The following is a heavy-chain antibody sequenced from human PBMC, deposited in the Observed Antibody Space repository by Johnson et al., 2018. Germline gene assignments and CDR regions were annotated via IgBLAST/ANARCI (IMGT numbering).Heavy chain of an antibody. CDR3: VRSYYYDTSGYWVYYFDY. CDR1: GGSINSYY. V-gene: IGHV4-59*01. CDR2: ISYSGST. J-gene: IGHJ4*02. Sequence: QVQLQESGPGLVKPSETLSLTCTVSGGSINSYYWTWIRPTPGKGLEWIGYISYSGSTSYNPSLKSRVTISLDTSPSQFSLNLSSVTAADKAVYYCVRSYYYDTSGYWVYYFDYWGQGTLVTVSS. D-gene: IGHD3-22*01.